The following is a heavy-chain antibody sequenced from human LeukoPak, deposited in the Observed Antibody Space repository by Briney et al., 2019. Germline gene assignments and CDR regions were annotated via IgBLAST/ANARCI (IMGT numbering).Heavy chain of an antibody. CDR2: IYHSGST. CDR3: AKGAGGFSYYNWFDP. J-gene: IGHJ5*02. D-gene: IGHD5-18*01. Sequence: PSETLSLTCTVSGGSISSSSYYWGWIRQPPGKGLEWIGSIYHSGSTYYNPSLKSRVTISVYTSKNQFSLKLASVTAADTAIYYCAKGAGGFSYYNWFDPWGQGTLVTVSS. CDR1: GGSISSSSYY. V-gene: IGHV4-39*07.